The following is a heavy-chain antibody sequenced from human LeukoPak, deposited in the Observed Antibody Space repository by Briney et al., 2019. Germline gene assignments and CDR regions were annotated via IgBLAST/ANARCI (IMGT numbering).Heavy chain of an antibody. D-gene: IGHD2-2*01. V-gene: IGHV3-53*01. CDR3: ARGYCSSTNCPWNFDY. CDR1: GFTVSSTY. CDR2: IYRGGDT. J-gene: IGHJ4*02. Sequence: PVGSLRLSCAASGFTVSSTYMAWVRPAPGRGLEWVSVIYRGGDTYYADSVKGRFTISRDNSKNTVYLQMNSLRAEDTAMYYCARGYCSSTNCPWNFDYWGQGTLVTVSS.